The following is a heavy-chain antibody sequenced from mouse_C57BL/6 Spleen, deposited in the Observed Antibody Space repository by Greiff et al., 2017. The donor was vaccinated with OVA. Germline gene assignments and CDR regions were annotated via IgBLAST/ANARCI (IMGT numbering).Heavy chain of an antibody. CDR1: GFTFSDYY. CDR3: ARDGNYLDY. D-gene: IGHD1-1*02. J-gene: IGHJ2*01. V-gene: IGHV5-16*01. Sequence: EVNVVESEGGLVQPGSSMKLSCTASGFTFSDYYMAWVRQVPEKGLEWVANINYDGSSTYYLDSLKSRFIISRDNAKNILYLQMSSLKSEDTATYYCARDGNYLDYWGQGTTLTVSS. CDR2: INYDGSST.